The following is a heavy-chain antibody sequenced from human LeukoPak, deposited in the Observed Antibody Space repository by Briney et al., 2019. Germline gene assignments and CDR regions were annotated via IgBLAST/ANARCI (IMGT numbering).Heavy chain of an antibody. J-gene: IGHJ4*02. V-gene: IGHV4-4*07. CDR3: AGGGARSRLDY. D-gene: IGHD1-26*01. CDR1: GGSISSYY. CDR2: IYTSGST. Sequence: PSETLSLTCTVSGGSISSYYWSWIRQPAGKGLEWIGRIYTSGSTNYNPPLKSRVTMSVDTSKNQFSLKLSSVSAADTAVYYCAGGGARSRLDYWGQGTLVTVSS.